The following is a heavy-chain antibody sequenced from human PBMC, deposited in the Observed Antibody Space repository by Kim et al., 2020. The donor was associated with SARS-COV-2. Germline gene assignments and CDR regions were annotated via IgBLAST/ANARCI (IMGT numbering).Heavy chain of an antibody. CDR3: AKDVSCCTVFGGVTRGCIGV. V-gene: IGHV3-23*01. D-gene: IGHD3-3*01. Sequence: GGSLRLSCAASGFTFSSYAMSWVRQAPGKGLEWVSAISNSGSSTYYADSVKGRFTISRDNSKNTLYLQMNSLRAEDTAVYYCAKDVSCCTVFGGVTRGCIGVGGQAPTATVS. CDR2: ISNSGSST. J-gene: IGHJ6*02. CDR1: GFTFSSYA.